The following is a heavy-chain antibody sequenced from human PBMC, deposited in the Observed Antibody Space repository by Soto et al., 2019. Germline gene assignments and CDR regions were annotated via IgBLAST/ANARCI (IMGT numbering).Heavy chain of an antibody. CDR2: ISGGGDSR. J-gene: IGHJ4*02. Sequence: PGGSLRLSCAASGFTFRNYAMNWVRQAPGKGLEWVSSISGGGDSRKYVDSVKGRFTISRDNSKNTLYLQMNSLRAEDTAVHYCAKDLFTMVRLFDSWGQGTLVTVSS. CDR1: GFTFRNYA. D-gene: IGHD3-10*01. V-gene: IGHV3-23*01. CDR3: AKDLFTMVRLFDS.